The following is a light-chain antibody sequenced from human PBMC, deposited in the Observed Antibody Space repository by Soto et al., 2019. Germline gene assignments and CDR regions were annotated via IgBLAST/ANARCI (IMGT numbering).Light chain of an antibody. CDR3: QQSYRSPYT. CDR1: QSINIY. CDR2: GAS. V-gene: IGKV1-39*01. Sequence: IQMTQSPSSLSASVGDSVTVTCRASQSINIYLNWFQQKPGKAPTLIIYGASSLQSGVPSRFIGGGSRTDFTLTISSLQPEDFATYYCQQSYRSPYTCGQGTKLEIK. J-gene: IGKJ2*01.